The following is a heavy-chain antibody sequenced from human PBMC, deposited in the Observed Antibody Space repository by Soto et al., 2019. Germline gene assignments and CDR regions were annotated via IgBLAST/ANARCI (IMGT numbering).Heavy chain of an antibody. Sequence: QAQLVESGGGLVKPGGSLRLSCAASGFSFSEHYMSWIRQSPGKGFEWVSYTTPSGGDTFYTDSVKGRFTITRNNAMSSVELQMNGLTVKYTAVYYCARGHYGLEVWGQGTTVTVSS. CDR1: GFSFSEHY. J-gene: IGHJ6*02. CDR3: ARGHYGLEV. V-gene: IGHV3-11*01. CDR2: TTPSGGDT.